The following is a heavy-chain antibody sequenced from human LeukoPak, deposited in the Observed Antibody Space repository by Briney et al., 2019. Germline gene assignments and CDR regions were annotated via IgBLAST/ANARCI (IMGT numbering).Heavy chain of an antibody. Sequence: SGTLSLTCAVSGDSISTSNWWSWVRLPPGKGLEWIGEIYHSGSTNYNPSLKSRVTVSVDKPKNQFSLKLNSVTAADTAVYYCARRFGEFLINFDYWGQGILVTVSS. V-gene: IGHV4-4*02. J-gene: IGHJ4*02. CDR3: ARRFGEFLINFDY. CDR1: GDSISTSNW. D-gene: IGHD3-10*01. CDR2: IYHSGST.